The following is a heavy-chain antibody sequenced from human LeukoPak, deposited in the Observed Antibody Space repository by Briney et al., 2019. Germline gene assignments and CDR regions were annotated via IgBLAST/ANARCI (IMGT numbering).Heavy chain of an antibody. V-gene: IGHV3-21*01. Sequence: GGSLRLSCAASGFTFSDYSMNWVRQAPGKGLEWVSSISRSSRHVYYAGSVKGRFTISRDNAKNSLYLQMNSLRAEDMALYFCVRDLMGSGSTTAYLHHWGQGTLVTVSS. CDR2: ISRSSRHV. D-gene: IGHD1-1*01. CDR3: VRDLMGSGSTTAYLHH. J-gene: IGHJ1*01. CDR1: GFTFSDYS.